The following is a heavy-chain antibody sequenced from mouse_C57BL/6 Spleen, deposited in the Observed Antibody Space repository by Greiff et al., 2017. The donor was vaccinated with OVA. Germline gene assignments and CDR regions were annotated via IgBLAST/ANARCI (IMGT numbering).Heavy chain of an antibody. D-gene: IGHD2-1*01. CDR3: ARIYGNSYFDV. CDR1: GYSFTDYN. Sequence: EVKVVESGPELVKPGASVKISCKASGYSFTDYNMNWVKQSNGKSLEWIGVINPNYGTTSYNQKFKGKATLTVDQSSSTAYMQLNSLTSEDSAVYYCARIYGNSYFDVWGTGTTVTVSS. CDR2: INPNYGTT. J-gene: IGHJ1*03. V-gene: IGHV1-39*01.